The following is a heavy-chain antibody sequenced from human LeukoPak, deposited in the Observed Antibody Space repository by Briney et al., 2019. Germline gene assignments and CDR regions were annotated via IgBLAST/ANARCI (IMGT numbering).Heavy chain of an antibody. CDR2: INPYSGGT. V-gene: IGHV1-2*02. J-gene: IGHJ3*02. CDR3: AALSRDDAFDI. CDR1: GYTFTAYY. Sequence: ASVKVSCKASGYTFTAYYIHWVRQAPGQGLEWMGWINPYSGGTNYTQKFQGRVTMTRDTSISTAYMELSRLTSDDTAVYYCAALSRDDAFDIWGQGTMVTVSS.